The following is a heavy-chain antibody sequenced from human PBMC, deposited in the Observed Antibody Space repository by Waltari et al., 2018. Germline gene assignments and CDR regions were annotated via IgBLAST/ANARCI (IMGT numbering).Heavy chain of an antibody. J-gene: IGHJ6*02. CDR2: ISYDGSNK. V-gene: IGHV3-30*18. CDR3: VKWDYSGSGFSHFYPMDV. Sequence: QVQLVEYGGGMVQPGRSLRLSCVASGVLLRNSGLTWARQAPGKGLEWVAFISYDGSNKYYRDSVKGRFTISRDNSKNRLSLQMNSLTPEDTAVYHCVKWDYSGSGFSHFYPMDVWGQGTTVTVS. CDR1: GVLLRNSG. D-gene: IGHD3-10*01.